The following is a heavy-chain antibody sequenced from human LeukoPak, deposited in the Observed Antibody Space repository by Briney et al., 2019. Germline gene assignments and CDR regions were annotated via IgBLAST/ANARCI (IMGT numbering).Heavy chain of an antibody. D-gene: IGHD6-6*01. J-gene: IGHJ6*03. CDR2: VYTSGSA. CDR3: ARGASSSSAIGYYYYMDV. CDR1: GGSISSGSYY. V-gene: IGHV4-61*02. Sequence: PSETLSLTCTVSGGSISSGSYYWRWIRQPAGKGLEWIGRVYTSGSANYNPSLRSRVTISVDTSKNQFSLKLSSVTAADTAVYYCARGASSSSAIGYYYYMDVWGKGTTVTVSS.